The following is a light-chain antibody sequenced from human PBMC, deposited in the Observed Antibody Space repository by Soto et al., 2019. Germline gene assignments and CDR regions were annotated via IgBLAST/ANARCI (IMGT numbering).Light chain of an antibody. CDR2: DAS. V-gene: IGKV3-11*01. J-gene: IGKJ5*01. Sequence: EIGLTQSPATLSLSPGERATLSCRASQSVSSYLAWYQQKPGQAPRHLIYDASNRATGIPARFSGSGSGTDFTLTISSLEPEDFAVYYCQQRSNWPPTFGQGTRLXIK. CDR3: QQRSNWPPT. CDR1: QSVSSY.